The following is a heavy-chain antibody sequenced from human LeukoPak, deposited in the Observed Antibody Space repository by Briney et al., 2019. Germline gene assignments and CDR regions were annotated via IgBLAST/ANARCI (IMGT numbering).Heavy chain of an antibody. V-gene: IGHV3-74*01. D-gene: IGHD2-21*02. CDR2: IHSDGSST. CDR3: AKDDFYFDY. CDR1: GFTFSSYW. J-gene: IGHJ4*02. Sequence: GGSLRLSCAASGFTFSSYWMHWVRQAPGKGLVWVSRIHSDGSSTNYADSVKGRFTISRDNSKDTLYLQMNSLRAEDTAVYYCAKDDFYFDYWGQGTLVTVSS.